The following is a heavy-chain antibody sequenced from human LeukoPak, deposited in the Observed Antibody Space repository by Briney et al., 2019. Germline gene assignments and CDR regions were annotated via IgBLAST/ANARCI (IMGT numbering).Heavy chain of an antibody. CDR1: GFPFGDYA. CDR3: TRDRWGGDYTSRGMDV. CDR2: IRSKDNDGTT. J-gene: IGHJ6*04. V-gene: IGHV3-49*04. D-gene: IGHD4-17*01. Sequence: GGSLSLSCTGSGFPFGDYAISWVRQAPGKGLEWLGFIRSKDNDGTTDYAASVKGRFIISRDDSKSIAYLQMTDLKTEDTAVYYCTRDRWGGDYTSRGMDVWGKGTTVTTSS.